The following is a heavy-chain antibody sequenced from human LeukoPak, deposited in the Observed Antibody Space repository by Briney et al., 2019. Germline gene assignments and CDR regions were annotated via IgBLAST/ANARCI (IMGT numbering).Heavy chain of an antibody. J-gene: IGHJ6*02. D-gene: IGHD1-7*01. V-gene: IGHV3-30*18. Sequence: PGGSLRLSCAASGFTFSSYGMHWVRQAPGKGLEWVAVISYDGSNKYYAASVKGRFTISRDNSKNTLYLQMNSLRAEDTAVYYCAKVARMTLANYLHPQRPNYYYCGMDVWGQGTTVTVSS. CDR1: GFTFSSYG. CDR2: ISYDGSNK. CDR3: AKVARMTLANYLHPQRPNYYYCGMDV.